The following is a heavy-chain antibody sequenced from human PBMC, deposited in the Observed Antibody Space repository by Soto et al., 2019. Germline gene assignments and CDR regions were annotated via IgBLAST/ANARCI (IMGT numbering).Heavy chain of an antibody. D-gene: IGHD2-21*02. CDR1: GFTVSSNY. V-gene: IGHV3-53*01. Sequence: SLRLSCAVSGFTVSSNYMSWVRQAPGKGLEWVSLFYRGGSRYYADSVRGRFAISRDNSKNTLYLQMNNLRAEDTAVYYCASLNPGSGGNSPYFDYWGQGTLVTVSS. J-gene: IGHJ4*02. CDR3: ASLNPGSGGNSPYFDY. CDR2: FYRGGSR.